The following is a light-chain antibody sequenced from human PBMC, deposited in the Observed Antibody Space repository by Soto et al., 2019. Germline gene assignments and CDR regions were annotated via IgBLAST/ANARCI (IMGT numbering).Light chain of an antibody. CDR3: QQSYDAQFT. CDR2: GVS. Sequence: DIQLTQSPSSLSASVGDEVNITCRASQGISHYLTWYQQKPGRAPTLLIYGVSTLQSGVPSRFSGGGSGTDFTLTISNLQLEDFATYYCQQSYDAQFTFGGGTRVEIK. CDR1: QGISHY. V-gene: IGKV1-39*01. J-gene: IGKJ4*01.